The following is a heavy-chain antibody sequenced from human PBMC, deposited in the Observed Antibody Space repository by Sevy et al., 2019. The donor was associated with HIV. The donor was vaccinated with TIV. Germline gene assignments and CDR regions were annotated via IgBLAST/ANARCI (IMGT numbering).Heavy chain of an antibody. CDR2: IYTSGST. CDR1: GGSISSYY. Sequence: SETLSLTCTVSGGSISSYYWSWIRQPAGKGLEWIGPIYTSGSTNYNPSLKSRVTMSVDTSKNQFSLKLSSVTAADTAVYYCARDPGAPHETYFDYWGQGTLVTVSS. CDR3: ARDPGAPHETYFDY. J-gene: IGHJ4*02. V-gene: IGHV4-4*07.